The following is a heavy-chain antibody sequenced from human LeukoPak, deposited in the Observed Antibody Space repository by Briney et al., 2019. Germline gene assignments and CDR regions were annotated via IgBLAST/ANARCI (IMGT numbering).Heavy chain of an antibody. CDR2: ISSSSDSI. CDR1: GFTFSSYG. Sequence: GGSLRLSCAASGFTFSSYGMNWLRQAPGKRLEWVSYISSSSDSIYYADSVKGRFTTSRDNAENSLYLQMNSLRDEDTAVYYCARAMRGGYDYWGQGTLVTVSS. D-gene: IGHD5-24*01. V-gene: IGHV3-48*02. J-gene: IGHJ4*02. CDR3: ARAMRGGYDY.